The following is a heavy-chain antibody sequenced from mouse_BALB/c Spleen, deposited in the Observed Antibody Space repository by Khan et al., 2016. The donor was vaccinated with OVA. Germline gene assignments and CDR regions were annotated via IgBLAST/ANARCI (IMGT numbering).Heavy chain of an antibody. J-gene: IGHJ3*01. V-gene: IGHV14-1*02. CDR2: IDPENGNT. CDR1: GFNIKDYY. CDR3: ARAGYSPWFAY. Sequence: VQLKQSGAELVRPGALVKLSCKASGFNIKDYYIHWVKQRPEQGLEWIGWIDPENGNTIYDPKFQGKANITEDTSSNTAYLHFSSLTSEDTAVYYCARAGYSPWFAYWGQGTLVTVSA. D-gene: IGHD2-3*01.